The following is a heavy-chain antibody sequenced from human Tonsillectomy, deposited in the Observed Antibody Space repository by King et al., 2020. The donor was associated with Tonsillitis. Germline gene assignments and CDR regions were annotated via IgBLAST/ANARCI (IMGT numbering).Heavy chain of an antibody. CDR1: GFTFGEYA. D-gene: IGHD3-10*01. V-gene: IGHV3-49*04. J-gene: IGHJ4*02. Sequence: VQLVESGGGLVQPGRSLRLSCTTSGFTFGEYAMSWVRQAPGKGLEWVGFIRSKAYGEATQYAASVKGRFTISRDDSKSIAYLQMNTLKTEDTAVYYCCRIMAYGTGTCFYANFFDLWGQGTLVTVSS. CDR3: CRIMAYGTGTCFYANFFDL. CDR2: IRSKAYGEAT.